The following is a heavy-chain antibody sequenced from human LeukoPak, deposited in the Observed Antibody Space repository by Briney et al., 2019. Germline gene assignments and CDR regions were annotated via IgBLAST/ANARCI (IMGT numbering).Heavy chain of an antibody. CDR2: IYPGDSDT. D-gene: IGHD2-2*01. J-gene: IGHJ6*03. CDR1: GYSFTSYW. V-gene: IGHV5-51*01. CDR3: ARQVVPAARTSYYYYMDV. Sequence: GESLKISCQGSGYSFTSYWIGWVRQMPGKGLEWMGIIYPGDSDTRYSPSFQGQVTISADKSISTAYLQWSSLKASDTAMYYCARQVVPAARTSYYYYMDVWGKGTTVTVSS.